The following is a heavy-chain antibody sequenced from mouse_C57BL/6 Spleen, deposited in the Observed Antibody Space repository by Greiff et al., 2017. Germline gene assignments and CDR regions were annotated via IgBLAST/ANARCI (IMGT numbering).Heavy chain of an antibody. Sequence: EVQLQQSGPELVKPGASVKMSCKASGYTFTDYNMHWVKQSHGKSLEWIGYINPNNGGTSYNQKFKGKATLTVNKSASTAYMELRSLTSEDSAVYYCASPLYYGSSGYFDDWGQGTTLTVSS. CDR3: ASPLYYGSSGYFDD. J-gene: IGHJ2*01. D-gene: IGHD1-1*01. CDR2: INPNNGGT. V-gene: IGHV1-22*01. CDR1: GYTFTDYN.